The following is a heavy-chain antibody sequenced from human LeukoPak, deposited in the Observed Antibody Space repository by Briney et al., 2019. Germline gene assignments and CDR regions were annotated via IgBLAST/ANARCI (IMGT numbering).Heavy chain of an antibody. CDR2: ISSSSSYI. Sequence: SGGSLRLSCAASGFTFSSYSMNWVRRAPGKGLEWVSSISSSSSYIYYADSVKGRFTISRDNAKNSLYLQMNSLRAEDTAVYYCARVDIAAAGDFDYWGQGTLVTVSS. D-gene: IGHD6-13*01. V-gene: IGHV3-21*01. J-gene: IGHJ4*02. CDR3: ARVDIAAAGDFDY. CDR1: GFTFSSYS.